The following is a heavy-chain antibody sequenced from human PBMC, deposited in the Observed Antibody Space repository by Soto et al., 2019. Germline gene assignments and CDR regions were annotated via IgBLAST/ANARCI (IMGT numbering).Heavy chain of an antibody. V-gene: IGHV4-59*01. CDR1: GDSISGSS. CDR2: MYLSGST. CDR3: ARGSGWYFH. Sequence: QVQLQESGPGLVKPSETLSLTCTVSGDSISGSSWSWIRQPPGKGLEWIAHMYLSGSTNYNPSLKSRVTISVDTPNNQFSLKLSSVTAADTAVYYCARGSGWYFHWGQGTLVTVSS. J-gene: IGHJ4*02. D-gene: IGHD6-19*01.